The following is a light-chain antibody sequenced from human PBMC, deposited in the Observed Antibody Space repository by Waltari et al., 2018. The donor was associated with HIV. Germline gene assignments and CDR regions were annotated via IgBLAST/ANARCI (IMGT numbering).Light chain of an antibody. Sequence: IQMTQSPSSLSASVGDRVTITCRASQDVGTWVAWYQRKPGRAPNLLIFASSGLQSGVPSRFSGSGSGTVFTLTITNFQPEDSATYFCQQGSSFPLTFGGGTRVEI. V-gene: IGKV1-12*01. CDR3: QQGSSFPLT. J-gene: IGKJ4*01. CDR2: ASS. CDR1: QDVGTW.